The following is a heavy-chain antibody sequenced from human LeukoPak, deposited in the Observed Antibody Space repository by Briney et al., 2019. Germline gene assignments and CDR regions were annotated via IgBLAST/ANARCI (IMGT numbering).Heavy chain of an antibody. V-gene: IGHV3-21*01. CDR3: ARAGGSTVSHSDY. Sequence: GGSLRLSCAASGFTFSSYSMNWIRQAPGKGLEWVSSISSSTSYIYYADSEKGRFTISKDNAKNSLYLQMNSLRAEDTAVYYCARAGGSTVSHSDYWGQETLVTVSS. J-gene: IGHJ4*02. CDR2: ISSSTSYI. CDR1: GFTFSSYS. D-gene: IGHD4-17*01.